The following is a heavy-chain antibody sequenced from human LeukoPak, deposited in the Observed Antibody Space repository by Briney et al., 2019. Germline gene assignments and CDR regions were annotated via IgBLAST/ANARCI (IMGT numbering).Heavy chain of an antibody. D-gene: IGHD3-3*01. J-gene: IGHJ3*02. CDR2: MNPNSGNT. CDR1: GYTFTSYD. V-gene: IGHV1-8*01. Sequence: GASVKVSCKASGYTFTSYDINWVRQATGQGLEWMGWMNPNSGNTGYAQKFQGRVTMTRNTSISTAYMELSSLRSEDTAVYYCARGHSLTIPFWSGYYTDAFDIWGQGTMVTVSS. CDR3: ARGHSLTIPFWSGYYTDAFDI.